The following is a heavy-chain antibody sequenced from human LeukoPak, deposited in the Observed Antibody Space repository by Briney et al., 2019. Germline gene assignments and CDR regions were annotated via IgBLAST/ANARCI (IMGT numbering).Heavy chain of an antibody. J-gene: IGHJ3*02. D-gene: IGHD2-2*01. V-gene: IGHV3-23*01. CDR2: ISGNGDYI. Sequence: GGSLRLSCAASGLTFSSYAMSWVRQAPGKGLEWVSGISGNGDYIYYEDYVKGRFTISRDNSKNTLYLQMNSLRAEDTAVYYCAKDPRFSYCSSTSCAYAFDIWGQGTMVTVSS. CDR1: GLTFSSYA. CDR3: AKDPRFSYCSSTSCAYAFDI.